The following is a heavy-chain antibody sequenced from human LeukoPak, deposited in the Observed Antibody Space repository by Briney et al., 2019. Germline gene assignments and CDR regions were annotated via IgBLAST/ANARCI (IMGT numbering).Heavy chain of an antibody. D-gene: IGHD5-18*01. J-gene: IGHJ4*02. CDR2: IYHSGST. V-gene: IGHV4-38-2*02. CDR1: GYSISSGYY. CDR3: ARPRLRAYSYDY. Sequence: SETLSLTCTVSGYSISSGYYWGWIRQPPGKGLEWIGSIYHSGSTYYNPSLKSRVTISVDTSKNQFSLKLSSVTAAHTAVYYCARPRLRAYSYDYWGQGTLVTVSS.